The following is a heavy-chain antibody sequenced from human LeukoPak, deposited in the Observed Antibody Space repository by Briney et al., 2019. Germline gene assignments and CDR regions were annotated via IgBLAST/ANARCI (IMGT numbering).Heavy chain of an antibody. CDR2: IYYSGST. CDR3: ARGGSGTYYHY. J-gene: IGHJ4*02. CDR1: GGXITSYH. D-gene: IGHD1-26*01. Sequence: PSETLSLTCSVSGGXITSYHYSWIRQPPGEGLEWIGYIYYSGSTNYNPSLKSRVTISVDTSKNQFSLKLSSVTAADTAVYYCARGGSGTYYHYWGQGTLVTVSS. V-gene: IGHV4-59*01.